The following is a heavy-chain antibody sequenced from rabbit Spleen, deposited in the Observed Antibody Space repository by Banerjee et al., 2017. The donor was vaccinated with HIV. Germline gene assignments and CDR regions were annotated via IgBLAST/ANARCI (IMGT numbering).Heavy chain of an antibody. CDR1: GVSFSGNSY. CDR3: ARSIGSSFHYFNL. Sequence: QSLEESGGDLVKPGASLTLTCIASGVSFSGNSYMCWVRQAPGKGLEWIVCIYTGDGDTYYASWAKGRFTISKTSSTTVTLQMTSLTAADTATYFCARSIGSSFHYFNLWGQGTLVTVS. D-gene: IGHD8-1*01. V-gene: IGHV1S40*01. J-gene: IGHJ4*01. CDR2: IYTGDGDT.